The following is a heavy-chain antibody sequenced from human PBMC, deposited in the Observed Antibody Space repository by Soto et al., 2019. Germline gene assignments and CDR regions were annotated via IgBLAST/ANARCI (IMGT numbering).Heavy chain of an antibody. V-gene: IGHV2-5*02. CDR1: GFSLSTSGEG. D-gene: IGHD3-22*01. CDR3: AHTTDYYDSSGYYWGAFDI. Sequence: GSGPTLVNPTQTLTLTCTFSGFSLSTSGEGVGWIRQPPGKALEWLALISWDDDKRYSPSLKSRLTITKDTSKNQVVLTMTSMDPVDTATYYCAHTTDYYDSSGYYWGAFDIWGQGTMVTVSS. CDR2: ISWDDDK. J-gene: IGHJ3*02.